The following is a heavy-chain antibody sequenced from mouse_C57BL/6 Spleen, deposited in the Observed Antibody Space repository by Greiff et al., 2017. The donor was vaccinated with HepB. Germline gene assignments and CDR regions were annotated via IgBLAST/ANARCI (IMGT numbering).Heavy chain of an antibody. CDR1: GYSFTDYN. CDR2: INPNYGTT. CDR3: ARRAQLRLRGDYFDY. V-gene: IGHV1-39*01. Sequence: LQESGPELVKPGASVKISCKASGYSFTDYNMNWVKQSNGKSLEWIGVINPNYGTTSYNQKFKGKATLTVDQSSSTAYMQLNSLTSEDSAVYYCARRAQLRLRGDYFDYWGQGTTLTVSS. D-gene: IGHD3-2*02. J-gene: IGHJ2*01.